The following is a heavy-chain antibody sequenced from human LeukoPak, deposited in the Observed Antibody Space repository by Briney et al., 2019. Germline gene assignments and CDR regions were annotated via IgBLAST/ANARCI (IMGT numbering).Heavy chain of an antibody. CDR3: AGLTNYDFWSGTVDY. Sequence: GGSLRLSCAASGFTLSSYWMHWVRQAPGKGLVWVSRINSDGSSTSYADSVKGRFTISRDNAKNTLNLQMNSLRAEDTAVYYCAGLTNYDFWSGTVDYWGQGTLVTVSS. D-gene: IGHD3-3*01. CDR2: INSDGSST. V-gene: IGHV3-74*01. CDR1: GFTLSSYW. J-gene: IGHJ4*02.